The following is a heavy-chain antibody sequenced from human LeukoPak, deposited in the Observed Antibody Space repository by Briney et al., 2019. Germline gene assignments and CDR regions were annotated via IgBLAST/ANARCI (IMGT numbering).Heavy chain of an antibody. CDR2: ISNFDAKT. CDR3: ARDLPFEGVLEWLLEY. J-gene: IGHJ1*01. CDR1: GYTFTSFG. V-gene: IGHV1-18*04. Sequence: ASVKVSCKASGYTFTSFGITWVRQAPGQGLEWIGWISNFDAKTNYAQKFDGRVTMTTDSSTSTAYLELIRLKSDDTAVYYCARDLPFEGVLEWLLEYWGQGTLVTVSS. D-gene: IGHD3-3*01.